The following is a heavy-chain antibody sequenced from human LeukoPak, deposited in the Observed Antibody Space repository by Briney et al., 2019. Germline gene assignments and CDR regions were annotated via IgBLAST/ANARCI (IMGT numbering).Heavy chain of an antibody. CDR1: GGSISSYY. J-gene: IGHJ4*02. CDR2: IYYSGST. CDR3: ARHSGVVIIRYGGKGGVFVY. V-gene: IGHV4-59*08. Sequence: SETLSLTCTVSGGSISSYYWSWIRQPPGKGLEWIGYIYYSGSTNYNPSLKSRVTISVDTSKNQFSLKLSSVTAADTAVYYCARHSGVVIIRYGGKGGVFVYWGQGTLVTVSS. D-gene: IGHD3-3*01.